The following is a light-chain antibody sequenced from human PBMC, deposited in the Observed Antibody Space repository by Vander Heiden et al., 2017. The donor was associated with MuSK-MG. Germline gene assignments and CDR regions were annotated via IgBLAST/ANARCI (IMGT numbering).Light chain of an antibody. CDR1: SSNIGSNT. Sequence: QSVLTQPPSASGTPGQRVTVSCSGSSSNIGSNTVNWYQQLPGTAPKLLIYSNNQRPSGVPDRVSGSKSGTSASLAISGLQSEDEADYYCAAWDDRLNGYVFGTGTKVTGL. CDR3: AAWDDRLNGYV. V-gene: IGLV1-44*01. J-gene: IGLJ1*01. CDR2: SNN.